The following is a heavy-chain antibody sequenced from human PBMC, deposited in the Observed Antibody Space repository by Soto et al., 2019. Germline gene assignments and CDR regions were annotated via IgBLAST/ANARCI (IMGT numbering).Heavy chain of an antibody. CDR1: GFTFSNYS. D-gene: IGHD2-15*01. J-gene: IGHJ6*02. CDR2: ISSSSSTI. Sequence: EVQLVDSGGGLVQPGGSLRLSCAASGFTFSNYSINWVRQAPGKGLEWVSYISSSSSTIYYADSVKGRFTISRDKAKNSLYLEMNSLRDEDTAVYYCARYCSGGSCYYHYHYCMDVWGQGSTVTVSS. CDR3: ARYCSGGSCYYHYHYCMDV. V-gene: IGHV3-48*02.